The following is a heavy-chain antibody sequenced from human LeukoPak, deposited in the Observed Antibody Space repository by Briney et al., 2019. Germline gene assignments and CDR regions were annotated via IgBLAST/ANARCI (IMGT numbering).Heavy chain of an antibody. D-gene: IGHD6-13*01. V-gene: IGHV3-66*01. Sequence: GGSLRLSCAASGFIVSTNYMSWVRQAPGKGLEWVSVLYSGGTTYYTDSVKGRFTISRDNSKNTLYLQMNSLGDEDTAVYYCATDTAALEYWGQGTLVTVSS. CDR3: ATDTAALEY. J-gene: IGHJ4*02. CDR2: LYSGGTT. CDR1: GFIVSTNY.